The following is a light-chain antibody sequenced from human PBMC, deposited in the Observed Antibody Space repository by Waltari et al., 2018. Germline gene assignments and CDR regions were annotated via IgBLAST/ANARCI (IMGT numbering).Light chain of an antibody. Sequence: LSPGERDTLSCRASQSVSSYLAWYQQQPGQAPRLLIYDASNRATGIPARFSGSGSGTDFTLTISSLEPEDFAVYYCQQRRNWPLTFGGGTKVEIK. J-gene: IGKJ4*01. CDR3: QQRRNWPLT. CDR2: DAS. CDR1: QSVSSY. V-gene: IGKV3-11*01.